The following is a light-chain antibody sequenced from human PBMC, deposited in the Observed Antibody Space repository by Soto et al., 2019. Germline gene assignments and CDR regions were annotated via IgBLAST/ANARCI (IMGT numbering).Light chain of an antibody. CDR1: SSDVGAYNY. CDR2: EVS. V-gene: IGLV2-14*01. J-gene: IGLJ1*01. CDR3: SSYTTTKEV. Sequence: QSALTQPASVSGSPGQSITISCTGTSSDVGAYNYVSWYQHHPGKAPKLVIYEVSNRPSGLSNRFSGSKSGNTASLTISGLQAEEQADYFCSSYTTTKEVFGTGTKVTVL.